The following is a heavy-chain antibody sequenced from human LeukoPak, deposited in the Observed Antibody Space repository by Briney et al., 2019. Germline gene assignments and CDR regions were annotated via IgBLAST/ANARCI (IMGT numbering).Heavy chain of an antibody. CDR3: ARLSYDGEGY. V-gene: IGHV1-18*01. J-gene: IGHJ4*02. Sequence: GASVKVSCKTSGYTFTTYGISWVRQAPGQGLEYMGWISAFTGNTNYAQKFQGRVAMTMDTSTSTVEMELRSLKYDDTAVYFCARLSYDGEGYWGQGTLVTASS. CDR2: ISAFTGNT. CDR1: GYTFTTYG. D-gene: IGHD3-10*01.